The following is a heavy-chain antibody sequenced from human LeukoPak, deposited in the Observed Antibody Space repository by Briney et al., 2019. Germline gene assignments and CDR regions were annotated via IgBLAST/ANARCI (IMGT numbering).Heavy chain of an antibody. V-gene: IGHV4-39*01. J-gene: IGHJ4*02. CDR3: ARLQYYYDSNGYYSLYYFDY. CDR2: IYYSGST. CDR1: GGSISSSSYY. D-gene: IGHD3-22*01. Sequence: SSETLSLTCTVSGGSISSSSYYWGWIRQPPGKGLEWIGNIYYSGSTYYNPSLRSRLTISLDTSKNQFSLTLSSVTAADTAVYYCARLQYYYDSNGYYSLYYFDYWGQGTVVTVSS.